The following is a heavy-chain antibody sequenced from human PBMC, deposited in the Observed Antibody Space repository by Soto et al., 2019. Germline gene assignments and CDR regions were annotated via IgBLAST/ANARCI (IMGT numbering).Heavy chain of an antibody. D-gene: IGHD2-2*01. V-gene: IGHV5-51*03. Sequence: EVQLVQSGAEVKKPGESLKISCKGSGYSFTSYWIGWVRQMPGKGLEWMGIIYPGDSDTRYSPSFQGQVTISADKSISTAYLQWSSLKASDTAMYYCARGGKIRYCSSTSCLWWFDPWGQGTLVTVSS. CDR1: GYSFTSYW. J-gene: IGHJ5*02. CDR3: ARGGKIRYCSSTSCLWWFDP. CDR2: IYPGDSDT.